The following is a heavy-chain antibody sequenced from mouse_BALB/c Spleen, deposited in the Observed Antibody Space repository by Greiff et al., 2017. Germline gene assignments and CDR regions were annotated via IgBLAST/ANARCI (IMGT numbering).Heavy chain of an antibody. J-gene: IGHJ2*01. V-gene: IGHV1S137*01. CDR2: ISTYYGDA. CDR1: GYTFTDYA. Sequence: QVQLKESGAELVRPGVSVKISCKGSGYTFTDYAMHWVKQSHAKSLEWIGVISTYYGDASYNQKFKGKATMTVDKSSSTAYMELARLTSEDSAIYYCARRGNGYYDYWGQGTTLTVSS. CDR3: ARRGNGYYDY. D-gene: IGHD2-3*01.